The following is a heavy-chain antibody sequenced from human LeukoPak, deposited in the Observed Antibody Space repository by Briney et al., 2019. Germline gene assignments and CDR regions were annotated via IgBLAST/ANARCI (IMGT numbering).Heavy chain of an antibody. CDR2: ISSSSSYI. D-gene: IGHD1-1*01. CDR1: GFTLSSYS. J-gene: IGHJ3*02. Sequence: GGSLRLSCAASGFTLSSYSMNWVRQAPGKGLEWVSSISSSSSYIYYADSVKGRFTISRDNAKNSLYLQMNSLRAEDTAVYYCARDNDAGDAFDIWGQGTMVTVSP. V-gene: IGHV3-21*01. CDR3: ARDNDAGDAFDI.